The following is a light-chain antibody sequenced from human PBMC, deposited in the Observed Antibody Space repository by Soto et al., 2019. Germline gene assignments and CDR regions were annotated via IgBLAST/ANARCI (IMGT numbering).Light chain of an antibody. J-gene: IGLJ1*01. CDR1: SSDVGGYTY. V-gene: IGLV2-14*01. Sequence: QSALTQPASVSGSPGQSITISCTGISSDVGGYTYVSWYQQHPGKAPKLMIYDVSNRPSGVSNRFSGSKSGNTASLTISGLQAEDEADYYCSSYTSSSTLYVFGTGT. CDR3: SSYTSSSTLYV. CDR2: DVS.